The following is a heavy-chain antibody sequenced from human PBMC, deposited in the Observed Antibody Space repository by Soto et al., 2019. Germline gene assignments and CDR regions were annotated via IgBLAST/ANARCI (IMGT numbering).Heavy chain of an antibody. CDR2: INHSGST. CDR1: GGSFSGYY. Sequence: PSETLSLTCAVYGGSFSGYYWSWIRQPPGKGLEWIGEINHSGSTTYNPSLKSRVTISVDTSKNQFSLKLSSVPAAETAVYYCARESITMVRGKSGWFDPWGQGTLVTVSS. CDR3: ARESITMVRGKSGWFDP. J-gene: IGHJ5*02. V-gene: IGHV4-34*01. D-gene: IGHD3-10*01.